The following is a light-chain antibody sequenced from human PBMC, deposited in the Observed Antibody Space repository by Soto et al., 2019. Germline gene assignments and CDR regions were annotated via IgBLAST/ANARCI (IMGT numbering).Light chain of an antibody. J-gene: IGKJ1*01. CDR3: QQRSDWPWT. V-gene: IGKV3-11*01. CDR1: QSVSSY. Sequence: EIVLTQSPATLSLSPGERATLSCRASQSVSSYLAWYQQKPGQAPRLLMYEASNRGTGIPARFSGGGSGTDFPLTISSLEPEDFAVYYCQQRSDWPWTFGQGTKVEIK. CDR2: EAS.